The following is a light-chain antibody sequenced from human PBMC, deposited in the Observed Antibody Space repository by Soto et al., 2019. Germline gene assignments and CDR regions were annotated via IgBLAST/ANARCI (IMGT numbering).Light chain of an antibody. CDR2: GNT. CDR1: RSDLGAGYD. J-gene: IGLJ2*01. CDR3: QSYDNSLSGSVV. V-gene: IGLV1-40*01. Sequence: QSVLTQPPSVSGAPGQRVTISCTGGRSDLGAGYDVHWYQHVPGTAPKLLISGNTNRPSGVPDRFSGSKSGTSASLAITGLQAEDEADYYCQSYDNSLSGSVVFGGGTKLTVL.